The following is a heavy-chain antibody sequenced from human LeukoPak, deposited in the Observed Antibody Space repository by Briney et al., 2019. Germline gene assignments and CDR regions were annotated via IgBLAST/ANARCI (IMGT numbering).Heavy chain of an antibody. D-gene: IGHD3-22*01. CDR2: ISGSGGST. CDR3: AKDRQWLLRWPPSDY. V-gene: IGHV3-23*01. CDR1: GFTFSSYA. J-gene: IGHJ4*02. Sequence: QAGGSLRLSCAASGFTFSSYAMSWVRQAPGKGLEWVSAISGSGGSTYYADSVKGRFTISRDNSKNTLYLQMNSLRAEDTAVYYCAKDRQWLLRWPPSDYWGQGTLVTVSS.